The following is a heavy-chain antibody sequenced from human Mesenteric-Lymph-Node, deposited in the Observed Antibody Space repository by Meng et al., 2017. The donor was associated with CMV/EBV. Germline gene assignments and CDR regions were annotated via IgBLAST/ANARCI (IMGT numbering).Heavy chain of an antibody. J-gene: IGHJ4*02. V-gene: IGHV3-11*04. CDR1: GFIFSDYY. CDR3: ARGPSITILGVHDF. CDR2: ISSSGSTT. D-gene: IGHD3-3*01. Sequence: GESLKISCAASGFIFSDYYMSWIRRAPGKGLEWVSYISSSGSTTYYADSVKGRFTISRDNAKNSLYLQMNSLRAEDTAVYFCARGPSITILGVHDFWGQGTLVTVSS.